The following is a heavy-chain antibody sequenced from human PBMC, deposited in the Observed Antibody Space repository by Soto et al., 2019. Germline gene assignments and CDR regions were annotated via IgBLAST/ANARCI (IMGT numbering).Heavy chain of an antibody. CDR3: AKSGSFFRTSLGYFDY. J-gene: IGHJ4*02. Sequence: ASVKVSCRASGFTFTGHYRHWVRQAPGQGLEWMGWINPNSGGTSYAQKFQGRLTMTTDTSITTAYMELSRLSSDDTAFYYCAKSGSFFRTSLGYFDYWGQVTLVTVYS. CDR1: GFTFTGHY. D-gene: IGHD1-1*01. CDR2: INPNSGGT. V-gene: IGHV1-2*02.